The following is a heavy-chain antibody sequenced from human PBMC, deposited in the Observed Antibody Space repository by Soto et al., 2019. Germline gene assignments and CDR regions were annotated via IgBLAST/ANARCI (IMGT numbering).Heavy chain of an antibody. CDR1: GFTFSRYG. Sequence: QVQLVESGGGVVQPGRSLRLSCAASGFTFSRYGMHWVRQAPGKGLEWVAVIWYDGSYKYYGDSVKGRFTISRDSSKNTVDLQMNSLRVEDTGVYYCARDGVVGATGVDYWGQGTLVTVSS. CDR2: IWYDGSYK. V-gene: IGHV3-33*01. D-gene: IGHD1-26*01. CDR3: ARDGVVGATGVDY. J-gene: IGHJ4*02.